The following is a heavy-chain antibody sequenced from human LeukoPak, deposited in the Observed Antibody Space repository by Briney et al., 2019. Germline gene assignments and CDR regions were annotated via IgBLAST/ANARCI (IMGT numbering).Heavy chain of an antibody. J-gene: IGHJ4*02. D-gene: IGHD2-2*01. V-gene: IGHV4-34*01. CDR1: GGSFSGYY. Sequence: SETLSLTGAVYGGSFSGYYWSWIRQPPGKGLEWIGEINHSGSTNYNPSLKSRVTISVDTSKNQFSLKLSSVTAADTAVYYCARVKTYCSSTSCYRRDYLDYWGQGTLVTVSS. CDR2: INHSGST. CDR3: ARVKTYCSSTSCYRRDYLDY.